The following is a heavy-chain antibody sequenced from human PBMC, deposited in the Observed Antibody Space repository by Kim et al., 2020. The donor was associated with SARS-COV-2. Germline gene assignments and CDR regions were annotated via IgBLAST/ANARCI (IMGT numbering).Heavy chain of an antibody. CDR3: ARDRVGATIWYYYYYGM. CDR1: GFTFSSYG. J-gene: IGHJ6*01. CDR2: ISYDGSNK. Sequence: GGSLRLSCAASGFTFSSYGMHWVRQAPGKGLEWVAVISYDGSNKYYADSVKGRFTISRDNSKNTLYLQMNSLRAEDTAVYYCARDRVGATIWYYYYYGM. V-gene: IGHV3-33*05. D-gene: IGHD1-26*01.